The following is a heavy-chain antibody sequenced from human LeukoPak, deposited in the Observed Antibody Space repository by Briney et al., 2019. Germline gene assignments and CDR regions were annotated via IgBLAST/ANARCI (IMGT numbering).Heavy chain of an antibody. V-gene: IGHV3-30-3*01. CDR2: ISYDGNNK. J-gene: IGHJ4*02. D-gene: IGHD6-19*01. Sequence: GGSLRLSCAASGFTFSNYPMHWVRQAPGKGLEWVAIISYDGNNKYYADSVKGRFIISRDNSKNTVSLQMNSLRAEDTAVYYCAKEFSSSGWYYWGQGTLVTVSS. CDR1: GFTFSNYP. CDR3: AKEFSSSGWYY.